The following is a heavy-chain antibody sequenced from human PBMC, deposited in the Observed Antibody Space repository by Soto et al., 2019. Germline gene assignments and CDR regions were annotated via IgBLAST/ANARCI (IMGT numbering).Heavy chain of an antibody. V-gene: IGHV5-10-1*01. CDR1: GYSFTSYW. CDR2: IDPSDSYT. CDR3: ARQCQDYDFWSGYSPPGAFDI. J-gene: IGHJ3*02. Sequence: GESLKISCKGSGYSFTSYWISWVRQMPGKGLEWLGRIDPSDSYTNYSPSFQGHVTISADKSISTAYLQWSSLKASDTAMYYCARQCQDYDFWSGYSPPGAFDIWGQGTMVTV. D-gene: IGHD3-3*01.